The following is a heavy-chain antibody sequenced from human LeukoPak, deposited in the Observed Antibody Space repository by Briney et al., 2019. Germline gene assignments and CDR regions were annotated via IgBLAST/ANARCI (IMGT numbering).Heavy chain of an antibody. CDR3: ARERYCSGASCPNSNCYFDF. Sequence: GGSLRLSCTASGFSISANYIGWVRQAPGKGLEWVSVIHNGGDTYYADSVKGRFTISRDNSKNTLYLQMNSLRAEDTAVYYCARERYCSGASCPNSNCYFDFWGQGTLVTVSS. J-gene: IGHJ4*02. CDR2: IHNGGDT. CDR1: GFSISANY. V-gene: IGHV3-66*02. D-gene: IGHD2-15*01.